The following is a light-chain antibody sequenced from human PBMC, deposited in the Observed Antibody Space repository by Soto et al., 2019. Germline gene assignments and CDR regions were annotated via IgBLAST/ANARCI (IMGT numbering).Light chain of an antibody. CDR1: QSVSSNY. Sequence: EIVLTQSPGTLSLSPGERATLSCRASQSVSSNYLAWYQQRPGQPPRLLISGASSRATGIPDRFSGSGSVTDFTLTISRLEPEDFAVYHCQQYGGAPWTFCQGTKVEIK. CDR3: QQYGGAPWT. CDR2: GAS. J-gene: IGKJ1*01. V-gene: IGKV3-20*01.